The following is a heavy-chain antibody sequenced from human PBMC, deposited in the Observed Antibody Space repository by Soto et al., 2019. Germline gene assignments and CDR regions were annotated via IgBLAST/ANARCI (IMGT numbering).Heavy chain of an antibody. V-gene: IGHV3-9*01. CDR3: AKGQSIAAAGHDAFDI. J-gene: IGHJ3*02. CDR1: GFTFDDYA. D-gene: IGHD6-13*01. CDR2: ISWNSGSI. Sequence: PGGSLRLSCAASGFTFDDYAMHWVRQAPGKGLEWVTGISWNSGSIGYAESVKGRFTISRDNAKNSLYLQMNSLRAEDTALYYCAKGQSIAAAGHDAFDIRGQGTMVTVSS.